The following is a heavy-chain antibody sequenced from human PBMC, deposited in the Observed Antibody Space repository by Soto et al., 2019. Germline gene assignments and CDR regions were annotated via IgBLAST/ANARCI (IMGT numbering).Heavy chain of an antibody. D-gene: IGHD2-8*01. J-gene: IGHJ3*02. V-gene: IGHV1-18*04. Sequence: ASVKVSCKASGHTFISYGISWVRQAPGQGLECMGWISSLNGQTIYAQKFLGRLTLTTDTSTTTAYMELRSLRSDDTAVYYCTTEGLYGDAFDIWGQGTMVTV. CDR1: GHTFISYG. CDR3: TTEGLYGDAFDI. CDR2: ISSLNGQT.